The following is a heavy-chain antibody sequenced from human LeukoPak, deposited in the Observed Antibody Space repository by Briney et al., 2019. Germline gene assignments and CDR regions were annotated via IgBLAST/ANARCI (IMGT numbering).Heavy chain of an antibody. J-gene: IGHJ6*04. CDR1: GFTFSSYE. D-gene: IGHD3-10*02. CDR3: AELGITMIGGV. Sequence: GGSLRLSCAASGFTFSSYEMNWVRQAPGKGLECVSYISSSGSTIYYADSVKGRFTISRDNSKSTLYIQMHSLRAEDTAVYYCAELGITMIGGVWGKGTTVTISS. V-gene: IGHV3-48*03. CDR2: ISSSGSTI.